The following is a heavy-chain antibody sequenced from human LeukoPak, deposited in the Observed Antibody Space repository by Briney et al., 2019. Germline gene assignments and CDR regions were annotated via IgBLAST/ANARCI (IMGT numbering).Heavy chain of an antibody. V-gene: IGHV3-64D*08. D-gene: IGHD2-15*01. CDR3: PLPTLGY. CDR1: GFTFSSYA. J-gene: IGHJ4*02. Sequence: AGGSLPLSCSASGFTFSSYAVHWVRQAPGKGLQYVSGISTNGGRTYYADSVKDRFTISRDNSKNTLYLQMSSLRVEDTAVYFCPLPTLGYWGQGTLVTVSS. CDR2: ISTNGGRT.